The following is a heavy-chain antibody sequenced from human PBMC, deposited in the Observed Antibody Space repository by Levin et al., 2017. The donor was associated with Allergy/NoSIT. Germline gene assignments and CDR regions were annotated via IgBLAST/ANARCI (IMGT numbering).Heavy chain of an antibody. D-gene: IGHD1/OR15-1a*01. CDR1: GFTFDEYA. J-gene: IGHJ5*02. V-gene: IGHV3-9*01. Sequence: GGSLRLSCAASGFTFDEYAMHWVRQVPGQGLEWVSGISWHSGDIGYAESVKGRFTISRDNARNSVYLQMNNVRVEDTALYYCLKDKAGVAATGTRFDPRGQGTLVTVSS. CDR2: ISWHSGDI. CDR3: LKDKAGVAATGTRFDP.